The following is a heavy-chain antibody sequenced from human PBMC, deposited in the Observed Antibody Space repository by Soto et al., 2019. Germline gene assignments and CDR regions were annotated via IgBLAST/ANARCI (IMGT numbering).Heavy chain of an antibody. J-gene: IGHJ4*02. Sequence: QVQLVESGGGVVQPGRSLRLSCAASGFTFSSYGMHWVRQAPGKGLEWVAVIWYDGSNKYYADSVKGRFTISRDNSKNTLYLQMNSLRAEVTAVYYCASTRYSSGWYQFDYWGQGTLVTVSS. CDR3: ASTRYSSGWYQFDY. CDR2: IWYDGSNK. V-gene: IGHV3-33*01. D-gene: IGHD6-19*01. CDR1: GFTFSSYG.